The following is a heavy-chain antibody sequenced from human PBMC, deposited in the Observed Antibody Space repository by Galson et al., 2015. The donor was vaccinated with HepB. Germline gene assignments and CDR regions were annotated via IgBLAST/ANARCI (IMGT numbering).Heavy chain of an antibody. V-gene: IGHV3-30*04. CDR2: ISYDGSNK. D-gene: IGHD3-9*01. CDR3: AREGDILTGYYSRWGNWFDP. J-gene: IGHJ5*02. CDR1: GFTFSSYA. Sequence: SLRLSCAASGFTFSSYAMQRARQAPGKGLEWVAVISYDGSNKYYADSVKGRFTISRDNSKNTLYLQMNSLRAEDTAVYYCAREGDILTGYYSRWGNWFDPWGQGTLVTVSS.